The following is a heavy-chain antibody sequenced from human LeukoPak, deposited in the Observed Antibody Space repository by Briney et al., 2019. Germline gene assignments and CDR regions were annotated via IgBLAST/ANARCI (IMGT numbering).Heavy chain of an antibody. CDR2: INHSGST. V-gene: IGHV4-34*01. Sequence: SETLSLTCTVSGGSISSYYWSWIRQPPGKGLEWIGEINHSGSTNYNPSLKSRVTISVDTSKNQFSLKLSSVTAADTAVYYCARRGIRGYSYGSSNYYYYYAMDVWGQGTTVTASS. CDR3: ARRGIRGYSYGSSNYYYYYAMDV. D-gene: IGHD5-18*01. J-gene: IGHJ6*02. CDR1: GGSISSYY.